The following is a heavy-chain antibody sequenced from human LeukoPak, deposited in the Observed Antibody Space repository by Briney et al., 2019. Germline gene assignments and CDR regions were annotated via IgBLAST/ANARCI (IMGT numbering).Heavy chain of an antibody. CDR3: AREVGVSTTVKRCWFDP. CDR1: GDSVSSNSAA. V-gene: IGHV6-1*01. CDR2: TYYRSKWYN. J-gene: IGHJ5*02. D-gene: IGHD4-11*01. Sequence: SQTLSLTCAISGDSVSSNSAAWNWIRQSPSRGLEWLGRTYYRSKWYNDYAVSVKSRITINPDTSKNQFSLQLNSVTPEDTAVYYCAREVGVSTTVKRCWFDPWGQGTLVTVSS.